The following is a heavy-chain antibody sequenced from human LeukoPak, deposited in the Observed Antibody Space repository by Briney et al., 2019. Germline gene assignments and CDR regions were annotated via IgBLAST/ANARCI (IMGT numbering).Heavy chain of an antibody. CDR3: ARGRRPDAFDS. J-gene: IGHJ3*02. Sequence: GGSLRLSCAAPGFTFSSYDVYWVRQAPGEGLECVSYISSSGTTTHYGDSVKGGFTITRDNAKNTLYLQMNSLRAEETAVYYCARGRRPDAFDSWGQGTRVTVSS. V-gene: IGHV3-48*03. CDR1: GFTFSSYD. CDR2: ISSSGTTT.